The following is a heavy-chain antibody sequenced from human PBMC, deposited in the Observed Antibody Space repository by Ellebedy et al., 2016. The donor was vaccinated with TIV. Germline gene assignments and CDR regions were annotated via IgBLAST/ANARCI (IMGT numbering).Heavy chain of an antibody. Sequence: GGSLRLSCAASGFTFSDYYMSWIRQAPGKGLEWVSYISSSGSTIYYADSVKGRFTISRENAKNSLYLQMNSLRAEDTAVYYCASWGGFIVGATGDNWFDPWGQGTLVTVSS. V-gene: IGHV3-11*04. J-gene: IGHJ5*02. CDR1: GFTFSDYY. D-gene: IGHD1-26*01. CDR2: ISSSGSTI. CDR3: ASWGGFIVGATGDNWFDP.